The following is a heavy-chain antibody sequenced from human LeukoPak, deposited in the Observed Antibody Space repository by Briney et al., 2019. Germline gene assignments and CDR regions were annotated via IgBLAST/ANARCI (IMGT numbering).Heavy chain of an antibody. Sequence: SETLSLTCTVSGGSISSHYWSWIRQPPGKGLEWIGYIYYSGSTNYNPSLKSRVTISVDTSKNQFSLKLSSVTAADTAVYYCARDSDCSGGSCYSGDGTYYYYYYMDVWGEGTTVTVSS. J-gene: IGHJ6*03. V-gene: IGHV4-59*11. D-gene: IGHD2-15*01. CDR1: GGSISSHY. CDR2: IYYSGST. CDR3: ARDSDCSGGSCYSGDGTYYYYYYMDV.